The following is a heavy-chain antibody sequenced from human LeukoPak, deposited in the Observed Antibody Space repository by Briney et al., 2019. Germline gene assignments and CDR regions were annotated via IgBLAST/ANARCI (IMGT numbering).Heavy chain of an antibody. V-gene: IGHV1-58*02. CDR2: IVVGSGNT. J-gene: IGHJ5*02. Sequence: SVKVSCKASGFTFTSSAMQWVRQARGQRLEWIGWIVVGSGNTNYAQKFQGRVTITRDMSTSAAYMELSSLRSEDTAVYYCAAVFVFTFATPPPWGQGTLVTVSS. CDR3: AAVFVFTFATPPP. CDR1: GFTFTSSA. D-gene: IGHD2-15*01.